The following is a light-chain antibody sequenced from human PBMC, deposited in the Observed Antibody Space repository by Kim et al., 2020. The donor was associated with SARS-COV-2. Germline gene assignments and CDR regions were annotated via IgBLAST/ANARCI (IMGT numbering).Light chain of an antibody. Sequence: PGQAVTIPCTGTSSDVGGYNYVSWYQQHPGKAPKLMIYDVSKRPSGVPDRFSGSKSGNTASLTISGLQAEDEADYYCCSYAGSYMVFGGGTQLTVL. J-gene: IGLJ2*01. V-gene: IGLV2-11*01. CDR1: SSDVGGYNY. CDR2: DVS. CDR3: CSYAGSYMV.